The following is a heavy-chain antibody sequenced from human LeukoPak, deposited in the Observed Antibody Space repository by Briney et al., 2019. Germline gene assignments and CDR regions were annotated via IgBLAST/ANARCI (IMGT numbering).Heavy chain of an antibody. Sequence: PSETLSLTCTVSGDSISSSNCYWGWIRQPPGKGLEWIGSIYYSGSTYYNPSLKSRVTISVDTSKNQFSLKLSSVTAADTAVYYCARVGWELPEPHFDYWGQGTLVTVSS. J-gene: IGHJ4*02. CDR3: ARVGWELPEPHFDY. V-gene: IGHV4-39*07. D-gene: IGHD1-26*01. CDR1: GDSISSSNCY. CDR2: IYYSGST.